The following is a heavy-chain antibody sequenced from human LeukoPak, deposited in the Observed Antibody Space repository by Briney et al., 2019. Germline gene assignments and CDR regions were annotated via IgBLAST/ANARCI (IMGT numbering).Heavy chain of an antibody. V-gene: IGHV3-64*01. CDR2: ISSNGGST. D-gene: IGHD3-10*01. J-gene: IGHJ4*02. CDR3: AREALLWFGELLSSYFDD. CDR1: GFTFSSYA. Sequence: GGSLRLSCAASGFTFSSYAMHWVRQAPGKGLEYVSAISSNGGSTYYANSVKGRFTISRDNSKNTLYLQMGSLRAEDMAVYYCAREALLWFGELLSSYFDDWGQGTLVTVSS.